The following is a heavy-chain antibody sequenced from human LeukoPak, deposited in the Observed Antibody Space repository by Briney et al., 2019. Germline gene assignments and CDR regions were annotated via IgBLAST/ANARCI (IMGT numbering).Heavy chain of an antibody. V-gene: IGHV4-31*03. CDR2: IYYSGST. Sequence: SEALSLTCTVSGGSISSGGYYWSWIRQHPGKGLEWIGYIYYSGSTYYNPSLKSRVTISVDTSKNQFSLKLSSVTAADTAVYYCARDGLTTVTTWNAFDIWGQGTMVTVSS. J-gene: IGHJ3*02. D-gene: IGHD4-17*01. CDR3: ARDGLTTVTTWNAFDI. CDR1: GGSISSGGYY.